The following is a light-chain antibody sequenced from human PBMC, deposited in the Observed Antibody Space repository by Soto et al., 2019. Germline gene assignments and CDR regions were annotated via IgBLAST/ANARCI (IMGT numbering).Light chain of an antibody. Sequence: QSALTQPASVSGSPGQSITISCTGTSSDVGGYNYVSWYQQHPGKAPKLMIYEVSNRPSGVSNRFSGSKSGNTASLTISGLQAEDEADYYSSSYTSSSTPHVFGTGTKVTVL. CDR1: SSDVGGYNY. CDR2: EVS. CDR3: SSYTSSSTPHV. V-gene: IGLV2-14*01. J-gene: IGLJ1*01.